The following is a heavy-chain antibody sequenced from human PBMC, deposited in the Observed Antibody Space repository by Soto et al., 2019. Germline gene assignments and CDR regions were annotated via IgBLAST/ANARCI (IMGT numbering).Heavy chain of an antibody. V-gene: IGHV1-18*01. D-gene: IGHD3-3*01. CDR2: ISTDNGNT. J-gene: IGHJ6*02. CDR3: ARDQGITTLGVYSMYYYGMDV. Sequence: ASVKVSCKASGYTFTNSGISWVRQAPGQGLEWMGGISTDNGNTNYAQHLQGRVSMTTDTSTSTAYLDMSSLRSDDTAVYYCARDQGITTLGVYSMYYYGMDVWGQGTTVTVSS. CDR1: GYTFTNSG.